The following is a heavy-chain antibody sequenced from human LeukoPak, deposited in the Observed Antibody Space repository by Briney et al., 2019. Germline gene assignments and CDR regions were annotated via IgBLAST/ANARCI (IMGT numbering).Heavy chain of an antibody. J-gene: IGHJ4*02. D-gene: IGHD2-15*01. CDR2: ISSSGSTI. V-gene: IGHV3-48*03. CDR1: GFTFSSYE. Sequence: GGSLRLSCAASGFTFSSYEMNWVRQAPGKGLEWVSYISSSGSTIYYADSVKGRFTISRDNAKNSLYLQMNSLRAEDTAVYYCARDLRSGGSCYFDYWGQRTLVTVSS. CDR3: ARDLRSGGSCYFDY.